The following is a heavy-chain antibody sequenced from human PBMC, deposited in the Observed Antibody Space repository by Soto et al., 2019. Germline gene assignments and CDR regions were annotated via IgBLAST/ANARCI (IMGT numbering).Heavy chain of an antibody. J-gene: IGHJ5*02. V-gene: IGHV3-7*01. Sequence: EVQLVESGGGLVQPGGSLRLSCAASGFTFSKYWMSWVRQAPGKGLEWVANIKQDGSEKYYVDSVKGRFTISRDNAKNSLSLQMNSLSAEDTAVYYCARVPVITAAGTAWFHPWGQGTLVTVSS. CDR3: ARVPVITAAGTAWFHP. CDR1: GFTFSKYW. CDR2: IKQDGSEK. D-gene: IGHD6-13*01.